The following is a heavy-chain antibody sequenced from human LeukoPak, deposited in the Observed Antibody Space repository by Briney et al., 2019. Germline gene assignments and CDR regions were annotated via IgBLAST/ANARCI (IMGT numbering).Heavy chain of an antibody. J-gene: IGHJ4*02. CDR3: ARDLRYFDWFLDY. D-gene: IGHD3-9*01. CDR2: MNPNSGNT. CDR1: GYTFTSYD. Sequence: GASVKVSCKASGYTFTSYDINWVRQATGQGLEWMGWMNPNSGNTGYAQKFQGRVTMTRNTSISTAYMGLSSLRSEDTAVYYCARDLRYFDWFLDYWGQGTLVTVSS. V-gene: IGHV1-8*01.